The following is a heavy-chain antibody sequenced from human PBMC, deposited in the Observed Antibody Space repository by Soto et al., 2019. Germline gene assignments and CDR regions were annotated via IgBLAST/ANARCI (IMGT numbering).Heavy chain of an antibody. CDR2: ISGSGGST. CDR3: AKDRYYGDYGLFDY. CDR1: GLTFSSYA. Sequence: HPGGSLRLSCAASGLTFSSYAVSWVRKAPGKGLEWVSAISGSGGSTYYADSVKGRFTISRDNSKNTLYLQMNSLRAEDTAVYYCAKDRYYGDYGLFDYWGQGTLVTVSS. V-gene: IGHV3-23*01. J-gene: IGHJ4*02. D-gene: IGHD4-17*01.